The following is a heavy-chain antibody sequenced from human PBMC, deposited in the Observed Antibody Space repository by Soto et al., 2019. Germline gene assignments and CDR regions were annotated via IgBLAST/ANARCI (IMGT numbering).Heavy chain of an antibody. Sequence: PGGSLRLSCAASGFTFSSYAMSWVRQAPGKGLEWVSAISGSGGSTYYADSVKGRFTISRDNSENTLYLQMNSLRAEDTAVYYCAKGEAAAGARGYYYYCGMDVWGQGTTVTVSS. CDR1: GFTFSSYA. CDR3: AKGEAAAGARGYYYYCGMDV. D-gene: IGHD6-13*01. CDR2: ISGSGGST. V-gene: IGHV3-23*01. J-gene: IGHJ6*02.